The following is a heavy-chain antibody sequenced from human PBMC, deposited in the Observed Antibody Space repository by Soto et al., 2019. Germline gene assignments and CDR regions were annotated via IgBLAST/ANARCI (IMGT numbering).Heavy chain of an antibody. CDR2: IDPSDSYT. Sequence: GESLKISCKGSGYSFTTYWIIWVRQMPGKGLEWMGRIDPSDSYTNYSPSFQGHVTISADKSISTAYLQWSSLKASDTAMYYCARAEIFGVAITIKTGLLGMDGWGQGNTVTVSS. D-gene: IGHD3-3*01. CDR3: ARAEIFGVAITIKTGLLGMDG. CDR1: GYSFTTYW. V-gene: IGHV5-10-1*01. J-gene: IGHJ6*02.